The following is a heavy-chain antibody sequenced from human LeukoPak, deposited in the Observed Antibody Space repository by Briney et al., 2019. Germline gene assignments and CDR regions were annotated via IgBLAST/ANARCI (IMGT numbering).Heavy chain of an antibody. CDR1: GGSISSGDYY. Sequence: PSETLSLTCTVSGGSISSGDYYWSWIRQHPGKGLEWIGYIYYSGSTYYNPSLESQVTILVDTSKNQFSLKLSSVTAADTAVYYCARHAEYCSSTSCLYFDYWGQGTLVTVSS. CDR2: IYYSGST. V-gene: IGHV4-31*01. D-gene: IGHD2-2*01. CDR3: ARHAEYCSSTSCLYFDY. J-gene: IGHJ4*02.